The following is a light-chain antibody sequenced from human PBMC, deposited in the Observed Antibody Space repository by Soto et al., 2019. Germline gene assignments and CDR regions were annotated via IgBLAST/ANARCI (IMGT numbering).Light chain of an antibody. Sequence: QSALTQPRSVSGSPGQSVTISCTGTSSDVGGYNYVSWYQQHPGRAPKVMICDVSKRPSGVPDRFPGSKSGNTASLTISGLQAEDEADYYCCSYAGSYTYVFGTGTKVTVL. V-gene: IGLV2-11*01. J-gene: IGLJ1*01. CDR3: CSYAGSYTYV. CDR2: DVS. CDR1: SSDVGGYNY.